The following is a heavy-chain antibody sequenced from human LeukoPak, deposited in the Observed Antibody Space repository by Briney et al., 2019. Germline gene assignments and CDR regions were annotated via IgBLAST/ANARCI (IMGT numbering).Heavy chain of an antibody. V-gene: IGHV1-69*06. D-gene: IGHD3-10*01. CDR3: ARRSGSYLATRFDP. CDR1: GGTFSSYA. Sequence: GASVKVSCKASGGTFSSYAISWVRQAPGQGLEWMGGIIPIFGTANYAQKFQGRVTITADKSTSTAYMELSSLRSEDTAVYYCARRSGSYLATRFDPWGQGTPVTVSS. J-gene: IGHJ5*02. CDR2: IIPIFGTA.